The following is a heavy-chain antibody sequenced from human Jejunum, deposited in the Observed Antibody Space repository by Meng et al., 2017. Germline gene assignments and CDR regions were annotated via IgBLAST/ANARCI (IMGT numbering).Heavy chain of an antibody. V-gene: IGHV4-34*01. Sequence: QVQRQQGGAGRWKPSETRSRACAAVGEPFTNFYWNWIRQPPGEGLQWIGEVTHSGTTNYAPSLKSRVTISLDTSNNQFSLKLTSVTAADTAVYYCARVGLGWSGFDSWGQGTLVTVSS. CDR2: VTHSGTT. J-gene: IGHJ4*02. D-gene: IGHD3/OR15-3a*01. CDR1: GEPFTNFY. CDR3: ARVGLGWSGFDS.